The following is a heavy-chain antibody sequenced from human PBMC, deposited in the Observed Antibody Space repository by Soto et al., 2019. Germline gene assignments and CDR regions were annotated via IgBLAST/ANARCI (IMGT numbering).Heavy chain of an antibody. CDR1: GGSFSGYY. J-gene: IGHJ5*02. CDR2: INHSGST. V-gene: IGHV4-34*01. D-gene: IGHD6-19*01. CDR3: ARGAWYSSVWYIGPRGWYDP. Sequence: GTLALTCAVYGGSFSGYYWSGIRQPPGKGLEWIGEINHSGSTNYNPSLKSRVTISVDTSKNQFSLKLSSVTAADTAVYYCARGAWYSSVWYIGPRGWYDPWGQGTLVTVSS.